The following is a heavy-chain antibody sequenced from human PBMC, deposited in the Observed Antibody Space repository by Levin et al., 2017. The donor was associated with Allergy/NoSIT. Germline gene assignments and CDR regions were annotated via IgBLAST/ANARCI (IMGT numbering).Heavy chain of an antibody. J-gene: IGHJ6*02. CDR3: AKDRITGTRGYYYYYGMDV. D-gene: IGHD1-7*01. V-gene: IGHV3-23*01. Sequence: PGESLKISCAASGFTFSSYAMTWVRQAPGKGLEWVSGISGSGGSTYYADSVKGRLTISRDNSKNTLYLQMNSLRAEDTAVYYCAKDRITGTRGYYYYYGMDVWGQGTTVTVSS. CDR2: ISGSGGST. CDR1: GFTFSSYA.